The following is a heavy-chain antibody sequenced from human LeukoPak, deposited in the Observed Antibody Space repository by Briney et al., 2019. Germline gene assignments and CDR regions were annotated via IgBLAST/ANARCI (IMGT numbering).Heavy chain of an antibody. J-gene: IGHJ4*02. V-gene: IGHV4-39*07. CDR1: GGSISGHY. Sequence: SETLSLTCTVSGGSISGHYWAWIRQPPGKGLEWIVSMFSNGNTYYSPTLKSRVTMSLDTSKNQFSLKLSSVTAADTAVYYCARSMGPGTFDYWGQGTLVTVSS. CDR3: ARSMGPGTFDY. CDR2: MFSNGNT. D-gene: IGHD2/OR15-2a*01.